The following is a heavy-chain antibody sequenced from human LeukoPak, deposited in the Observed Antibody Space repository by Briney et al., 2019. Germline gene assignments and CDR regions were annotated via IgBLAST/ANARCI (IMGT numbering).Heavy chain of an antibody. Sequence: PSETLSLTCTVSGGSISSYYWSWLRQPPGKGLEWIGYIYYSGSTNYNPSLKSRVTISVDTSKNQFSLKLSSVTAADTAVYYCARDRGGLDYYDSSGYYGIDAFDIWGQGTMVTVSS. CDR3: ARDRGGLDYYDSSGYYGIDAFDI. CDR2: IYYSGST. D-gene: IGHD3-22*01. V-gene: IGHV4-59*01. CDR1: GGSISSYY. J-gene: IGHJ3*02.